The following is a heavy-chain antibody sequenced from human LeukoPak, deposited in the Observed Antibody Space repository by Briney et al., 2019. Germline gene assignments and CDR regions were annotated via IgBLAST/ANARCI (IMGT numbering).Heavy chain of an antibody. J-gene: IGHJ4*02. V-gene: IGHV1-18*01. Sequence: ASVKVSCKASGYTFTSYGISWVRQAPGQGLEWMGWISAYNGNTNYAQKLQGRVTMTTDTSTSTAYMELRSLRSDDTAVYCCARVKLYGSGSYYTRTAFDYWGQGTLVTVSS. CDR3: ARVKLYGSGSYYTRTAFDY. D-gene: IGHD3-10*01. CDR2: ISAYNGNT. CDR1: GYTFTSYG.